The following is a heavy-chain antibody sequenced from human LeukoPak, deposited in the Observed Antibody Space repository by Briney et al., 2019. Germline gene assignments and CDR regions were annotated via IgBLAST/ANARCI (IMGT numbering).Heavy chain of an antibody. D-gene: IGHD4-11*01. V-gene: IGHV1-69*05. Sequence: SVKVSCKASGGTFSSYAISWVRQAPGQGLEWMGGIIPIFGTANYAQKFQGRVTITTDESTSTAYMELSSLRSEDTAVYYCAREYYSNYVGAFDIWGQGTMVTVSS. CDR3: AREYYSNYVGAFDI. J-gene: IGHJ3*02. CDR1: GGTFSSYA. CDR2: IIPIFGTA.